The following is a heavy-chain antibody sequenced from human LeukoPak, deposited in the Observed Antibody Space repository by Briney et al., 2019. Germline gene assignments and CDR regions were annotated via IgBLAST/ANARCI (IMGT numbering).Heavy chain of an antibody. D-gene: IGHD3-22*01. CDR2: IYSSGST. J-gene: IGHJ6*03. Sequence: SETLSLTCTVSGGSINYYYWSWIRQPPGKGLEYIGYIYSSGSTNYNPSLKSRVTMSVDTSKDQFSLKLSSVTAADTAVYYCARDSRYSDTSGYYYSHYYMDVWGKGTTVTVSS. CDR3: ARDSRYSDTSGYYYSHYYMDV. CDR1: GGSINYYY. V-gene: IGHV4-59*01.